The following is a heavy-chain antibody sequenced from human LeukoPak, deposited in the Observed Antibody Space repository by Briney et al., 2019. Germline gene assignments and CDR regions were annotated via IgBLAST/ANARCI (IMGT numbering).Heavy chain of an antibody. CDR3: ARLTRRSGNYFDY. Sequence: PSETLSLTCTVSGGSISSYYWNWIRQPPGKGLEWIGYIYYSGSTNYNPSLQSRVTISVDTSKGQFSLKLSSVTAADTAVYYCARLTRRSGNYFDYWGQGTLVTVSS. V-gene: IGHV4-59*01. CDR1: GGSISSYY. D-gene: IGHD1-1*01. CDR2: IYYSGST. J-gene: IGHJ4*02.